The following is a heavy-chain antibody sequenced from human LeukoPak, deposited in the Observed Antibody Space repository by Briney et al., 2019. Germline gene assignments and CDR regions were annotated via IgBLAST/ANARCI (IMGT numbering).Heavy chain of an antibody. CDR2: IWYDGSNK. V-gene: IGHV3-33*01. J-gene: IGHJ3*02. CDR1: GFTFSSYG. D-gene: IGHD3-10*01. Sequence: GGSLRLSCAASGFTFSSYGMHWVRQAPGKGLEWVAVIWYDGSNKYYADSVKGRFTISRDNSKNTLYLQMNSLRAEDTAVYYCARGKWFGELGAFDIWGQGTMVTVSS. CDR3: ARGKWFGELGAFDI.